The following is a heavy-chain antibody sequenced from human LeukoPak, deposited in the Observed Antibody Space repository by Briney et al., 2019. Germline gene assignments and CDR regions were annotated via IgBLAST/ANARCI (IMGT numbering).Heavy chain of an antibody. CDR3: ARYCSSASCYDLGDY. D-gene: IGHD2-2*01. CDR1: GFTFGRYS. Sequence: GGSLRLSCAASGFTFGRYSMNWVRRAPGKGLEWVSYISSSSSTIYYADSVKGRFTISRDNAKNSLYLQMNSLRAEDTAVYYCARYCSSASCYDLGDYWGQGTLVTVSS. CDR2: ISSSSSTI. V-gene: IGHV3-48*01. J-gene: IGHJ4*02.